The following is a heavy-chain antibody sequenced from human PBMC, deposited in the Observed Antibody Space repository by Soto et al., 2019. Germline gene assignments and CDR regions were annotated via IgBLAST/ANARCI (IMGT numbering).Heavy chain of an antibody. Sequence: PSETLSLTCTVSGGPISSYYWSWIRQPPGKGLEWIGYIYYSGSTNYNPSLQSRVTISVDTSKNQFSLKLSSVTAADTAVYYGAGQAAAGTGYFDYWGQGTLVTVSS. D-gene: IGHD6-13*01. V-gene: IGHV4-59*01. CDR2: IYYSGST. CDR3: AGQAAAGTGYFDY. CDR1: GGPISSYY. J-gene: IGHJ4*02.